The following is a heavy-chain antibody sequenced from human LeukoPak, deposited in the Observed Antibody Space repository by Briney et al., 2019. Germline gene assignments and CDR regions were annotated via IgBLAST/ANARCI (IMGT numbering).Heavy chain of an antibody. CDR2: IYYSGST. V-gene: IGHV4-59*01. CDR3: ARSVRYGYGDFDY. D-gene: IGHD5-18*01. Sequence: SETLSLTCTVSGGSISSYYWSWIRQPPGKGLEWIGYIYYSGSTNYNPSLKSRVTISVDTSKNQFSLKLSSVTAADTAVYYCARSVRYGYGDFDYWGQGTLVTVSS. CDR1: GGSISSYY. J-gene: IGHJ4*02.